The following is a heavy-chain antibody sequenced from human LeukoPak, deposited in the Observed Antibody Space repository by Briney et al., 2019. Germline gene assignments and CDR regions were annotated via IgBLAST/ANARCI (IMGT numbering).Heavy chain of an antibody. V-gene: IGHV4-39*07. CDR1: GGSIISPSYY. CDR3: ARGRVVVVPAAEGDYYYYYYMDV. J-gene: IGHJ6*03. Sequence: SETLSLTCTVSGGSIISPSYYWGWIRQPPGKGLEWIGSIYYSGSTYYNPSLKSRVTISVDTSKNQFSLKLSSVTAADTAVYYCARGRVVVVPAAEGDYYYYYYMDVWGKGTTVTISS. D-gene: IGHD2-2*01. CDR2: IYYSGST.